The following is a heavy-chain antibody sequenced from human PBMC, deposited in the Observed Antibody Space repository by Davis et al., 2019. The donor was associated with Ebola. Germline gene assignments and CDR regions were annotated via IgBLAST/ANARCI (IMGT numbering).Heavy chain of an antibody. D-gene: IGHD1-1*01. CDR1: GFIFRSYA. CDR2: ISYDGSNK. J-gene: IGHJ4*02. Sequence: PGGSLRLSCAASGFIFRSYAMHWVRQAPGKGLEWVAIISYDGSNKYYADSVKGRFSISRDNSKNTLYLQMNSLRLDDTAVYYCVREGYWSLDYWGQGTLVTVSS. V-gene: IGHV3-30-3*01. CDR3: VREGYWSLDY.